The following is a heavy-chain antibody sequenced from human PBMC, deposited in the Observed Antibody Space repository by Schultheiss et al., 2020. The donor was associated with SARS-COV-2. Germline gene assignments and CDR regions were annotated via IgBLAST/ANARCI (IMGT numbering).Heavy chain of an antibody. Sequence: ASVKVSCRASGYTFTNYGISWVRQAPGLGLEWMGWISVFNGNTNYAQMFQDRVIMTTDAFTITAYMELRSLRSEETAVYYCAVYCSSTVYYNRDYGMDVWGQGTTVTVSS. CDR3: AVYCSSTVYYNRDYGMDV. V-gene: IGHV1-18*01. CDR2: ISVFNGNT. J-gene: IGHJ6*02. CDR1: GYTFTNYG. D-gene: IGHD2-2*02.